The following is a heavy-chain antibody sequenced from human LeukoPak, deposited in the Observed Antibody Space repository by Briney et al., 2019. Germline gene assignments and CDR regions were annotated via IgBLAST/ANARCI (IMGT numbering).Heavy chain of an antibody. CDR1: GDSISRSTYY. D-gene: IGHD2-15*01. Sequence: NPSETLSLTCTVSGDSISRSTYYWNWIRQSAGKGLEWIGRAYTTGSTNYNPSLKSRVTISLDTSNNQFSLKLSSVTAADTAIYYCARSFIALSVWLDRWVQGTLVTVSS. V-gene: IGHV4-61*02. J-gene: IGHJ5*02. CDR3: ARSFIALSVWLDR. CDR2: AYTTGST.